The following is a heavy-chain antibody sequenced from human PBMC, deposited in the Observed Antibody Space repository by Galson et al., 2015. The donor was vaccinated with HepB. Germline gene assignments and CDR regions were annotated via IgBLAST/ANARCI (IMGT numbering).Heavy chain of an antibody. J-gene: IGHJ4*02. Sequence: SLRLSCAASGFTFSSYWMSWVRQAPGKGLEWVANIKQDGSEKYYVDSVKGRFTISRDNAKNSLYLQMNSLRAEDTAVYYCARTISSVDRGLDYWGQGTLVTVSS. CDR2: IKQDGSEK. D-gene: IGHD3-22*01. V-gene: IGHV3-7*01. CDR1: GFTFSSYW. CDR3: ARTISSVDRGLDY.